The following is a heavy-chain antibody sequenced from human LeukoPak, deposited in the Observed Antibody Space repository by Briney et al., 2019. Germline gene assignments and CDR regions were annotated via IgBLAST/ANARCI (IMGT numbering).Heavy chain of an antibody. CDR3: ARRTTVTPRNFDY. D-gene: IGHD4-17*01. CDR1: GGSVSSGSYY. J-gene: IGHJ4*02. V-gene: IGHV4-61*01. CDR2: IYYSEST. Sequence: PSETLSLTCTVSGGSVSSGSYYWSWIRQPPGKGLEWIGYIYYSESTNYNPSLKSRVTISVDTSKNQFSLKLSSVTAADTAVYYCARRTTVTPRNFDYWGQGTLVTVSS.